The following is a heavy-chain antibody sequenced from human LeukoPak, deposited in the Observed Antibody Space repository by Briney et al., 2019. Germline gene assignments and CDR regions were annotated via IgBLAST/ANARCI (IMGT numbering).Heavy chain of an antibody. CDR2: IGPSGDIT. Sequence: GGSLRLSCAASGFTFSSYTMAWVRQRPGKGLEWVSTIGPSGDITQYADSVRGHFTISRDNSESTLFLQMTSLRAEDTAVYYCARKSSGHYPFDCWGQGALVTVSS. CDR1: GFTFSSYT. V-gene: IGHV3-23*01. CDR3: ARKSSGHYPFDC. D-gene: IGHD3-22*01. J-gene: IGHJ4*02.